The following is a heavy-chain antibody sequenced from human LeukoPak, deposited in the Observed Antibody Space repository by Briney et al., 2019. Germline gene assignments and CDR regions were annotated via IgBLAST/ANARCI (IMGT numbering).Heavy chain of an antibody. V-gene: IGHV1-46*01. J-gene: IGHJ4*02. CDR1: GCTFTSYY. Sequence: GASVKVSCKASGCTFTSYYMHWVRQARGQGLEWMGIINPSGGSTSYAQKFQGRVTMTRDTSTSTVYMELSSLRSEDTAVYYCARAVGYPDSIFGVVMGYWGQGTLVTVSS. CDR3: ARAVGYPDSIFGVVMGY. D-gene: IGHD3-3*01. CDR2: INPSGGST.